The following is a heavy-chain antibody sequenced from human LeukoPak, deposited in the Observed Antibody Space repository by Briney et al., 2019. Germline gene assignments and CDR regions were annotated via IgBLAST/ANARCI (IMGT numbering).Heavy chain of an antibody. V-gene: IGHV3-11*06. CDR1: GFTFSDYH. D-gene: IGHD3-10*01. CDR3: ARSRQPYYYGSGGSWFDP. CDR2: ISSSNSYT. Sequence: GGSLRLSCAASGFTFSDYHMSWIRQAPGKGLEWVSYISSSNSYTNYAATVKGRFYADSAKGRFTISRDNAKNSLYLQMNSLRAEDTAVYYCARSRQPYYYGSGGSWFDPWGQGTLVTVSS. J-gene: IGHJ5*02.